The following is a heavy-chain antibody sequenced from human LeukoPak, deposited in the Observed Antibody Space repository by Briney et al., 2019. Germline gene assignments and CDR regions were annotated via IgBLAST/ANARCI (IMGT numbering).Heavy chain of an antibody. D-gene: IGHD3-22*01. J-gene: IGHJ4*02. V-gene: IGHV3-15*01. CDR3: TTDYYDSSGYYPFDY. Sequence: GGSLRLSCAASGFTFSNAWMSWVRRAPGKGLEWVGRIKSKTDGGTTDYAAPVKGRFTISRDDSKNTLYLQMNSLKTEDTAVYYCTTDYYDSSGYYPFDYWGQGILVTVSS. CDR2: IKSKTDGGTT. CDR1: GFTFSNAW.